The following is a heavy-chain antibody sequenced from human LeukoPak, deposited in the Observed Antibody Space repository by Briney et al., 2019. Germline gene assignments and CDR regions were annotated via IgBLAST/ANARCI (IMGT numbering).Heavy chain of an antibody. D-gene: IGHD6-19*01. Sequence: ASVKVSCKAPGYTFTSYDINWVRQATGQGLEWMGWMNPNSGNTGYAQKFQGRVTITRNTSISTAYMELSSLRSEDTAVYYCASWPGGWYGEDSWGQGTLVTVSS. J-gene: IGHJ4*02. CDR3: ASWPGGWYGEDS. CDR1: GYTFTSYD. CDR2: MNPNSGNT. V-gene: IGHV1-8*03.